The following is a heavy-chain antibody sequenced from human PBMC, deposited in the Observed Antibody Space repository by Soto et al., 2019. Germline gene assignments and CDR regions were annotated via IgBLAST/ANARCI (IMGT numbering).Heavy chain of an antibody. CDR2: INPSGGST. D-gene: IGHD3-22*01. J-gene: IGHJ5*02. CDR3: ARGVGGDSSGYYSGGSRFDP. CDR1: GCTFTSYY. V-gene: IGHV1-46*01. Sequence: GASVKVSCKASGCTFTSYYMHWVRQAPGQGLEWMGIINPSGGSTSYAQKFQGRVTMTRDTSTSTVYMELSSLRSEDTAVYYCARGVGGDSSGYYSGGSRFDPWGQGTLVTVSS.